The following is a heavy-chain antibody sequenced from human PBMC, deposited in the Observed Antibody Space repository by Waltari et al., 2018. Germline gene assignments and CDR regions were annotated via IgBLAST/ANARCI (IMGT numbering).Heavy chain of an antibody. CDR2: IYYSGST. J-gene: IGHJ4*02. Sequence: QVQLQESGPGLVKPSETLSLTCTVSGGSISSYYWSWIRQPPGKGLEWIGYIYYSGSTNYNPSLKSRVTISVDTSKNQSSLKLSSVTAADTAVYYCARIHSSGWYFFFDYWGQGTLVTVSS. D-gene: IGHD6-19*01. V-gene: IGHV4-59*01. CDR3: ARIHSSGWYFFFDY. CDR1: GGSISSYY.